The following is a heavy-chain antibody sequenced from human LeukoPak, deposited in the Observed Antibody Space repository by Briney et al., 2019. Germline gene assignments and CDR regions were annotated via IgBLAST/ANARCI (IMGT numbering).Heavy chain of an antibody. CDR1: GYTFTVYY. J-gene: IGHJ4*02. Sequence: ASVKVSCKASGYTFTVYYMHWVRQAPGQGLEWMGWINPNNGGTNYAQKFQGRVTMTRDTSISTAYMELSSLRSEDTAVYYCARAFGGSYDFDYWGQGTLVTVSS. V-gene: IGHV1-2*02. CDR2: INPNNGGT. CDR3: ARAFGGSYDFDY. D-gene: IGHD1-26*01.